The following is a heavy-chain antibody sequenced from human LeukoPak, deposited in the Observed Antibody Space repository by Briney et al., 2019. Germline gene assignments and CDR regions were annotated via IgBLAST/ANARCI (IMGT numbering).Heavy chain of an antibody. D-gene: IGHD3-3*01. CDR1: GGSFSGYY. V-gene: IGHV4-34*01. J-gene: IGHJ3*01. CDR3: ARRASITIFGVNA. Sequence: SSETLSLTCAVYGGSFSGYYWSWIRQPPGKGLEWIGEINHSGSTNYNPSLKSRVTISVDTSKNQFSLKLSSVTAADTAVYYCARRASITIFGVNAWGQGTMVTVSS. CDR2: INHSGST.